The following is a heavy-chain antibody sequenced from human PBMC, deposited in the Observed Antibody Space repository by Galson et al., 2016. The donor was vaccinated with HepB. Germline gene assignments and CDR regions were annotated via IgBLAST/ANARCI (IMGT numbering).Heavy chain of an antibody. J-gene: IGHJ4*02. CDR3: ARRRGSGSHNY. CDR2: IKQDGSEE. V-gene: IGHV3-7*05. D-gene: IGHD3-10*01. Sequence: LRLSCAASGFTLSSYWMSWVRQAPGKGLEWVANIKQDGSEEYYVDSVKGRFTISRDNAKNSLYLQMNSLRAEDTAVYYCARRRGSGSHNYWGQGTLVTVSS. CDR1: GFTLSSYW.